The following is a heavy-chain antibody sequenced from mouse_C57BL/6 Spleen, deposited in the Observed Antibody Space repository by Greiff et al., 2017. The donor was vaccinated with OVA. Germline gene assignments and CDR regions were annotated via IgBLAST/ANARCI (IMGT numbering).Heavy chain of an antibody. V-gene: IGHV5-17*01. Sequence: EVKLVESGGGLVKPGGSLKLSCAASGFTFSDYGMHWVRQAPEKGLEWVAYISSGSSTIYYADTVKGRFTISRDNAKNTLFLQMTSLRSEDTAMYYCARGGYHYGSSLDVWGTGTTVTVSS. D-gene: IGHD1-1*01. CDR3: ARGGYHYGSSLDV. CDR2: ISSGSSTI. CDR1: GFTFSDYG. J-gene: IGHJ1*03.